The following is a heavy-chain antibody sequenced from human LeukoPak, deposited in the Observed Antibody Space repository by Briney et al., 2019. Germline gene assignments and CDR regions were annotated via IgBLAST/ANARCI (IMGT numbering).Heavy chain of an antibody. V-gene: IGHV3-48*02. J-gene: IGHJ4*02. CDR3: ARRYSSGWYFDY. Sequence: GGSLRLSCAASGFXFSSYSINWVRQAPGKGLEWVSYISSSSSTIYYADSVKGRFTISRDNAKNSLYLQMNSLRDEDTAVYYCARRYSSGWYFDYWGQGTLVTVSS. CDR1: GFXFSSYS. CDR2: ISSSSSTI. D-gene: IGHD6-19*01.